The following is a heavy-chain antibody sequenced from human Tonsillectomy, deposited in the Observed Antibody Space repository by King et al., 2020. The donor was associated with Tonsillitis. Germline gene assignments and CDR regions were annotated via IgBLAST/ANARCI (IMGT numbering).Heavy chain of an antibody. CDR2: ISSSSSYI. D-gene: IGHD1-1*01. J-gene: IGHJ5*02. CDR3: ARDGTERSGNWFDP. V-gene: IGHV3-21*01. CDR1: GFTFSSYS. Sequence: QLVESGGGLVKPGGSLRLSCAASGFTFSSYSMNWVRQAPGKGLEWVSSISSSSSYIYYADSVKGRFTISSDNAKNSLYLQMNSLRAEDTAVYYCARDGTERSGNWFDPWGQGTLVTVSS.